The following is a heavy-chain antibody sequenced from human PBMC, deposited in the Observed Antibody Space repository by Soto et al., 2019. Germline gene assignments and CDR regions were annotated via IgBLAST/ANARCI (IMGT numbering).Heavy chain of an antibody. J-gene: IGHJ6*03. Sequence: SQTLSLTCDISGDSVSSNSAAWNWIRQTPSRGLEWLGRTYYRSKWYINYAVSVKSRITVNPDTSKNQFSLQLNSVTPEATAVYYCARGSWDDVTGHYYMDVWGKGTTVTVSS. CDR2: TYYRSKWYI. CDR1: GDSVSSNSAA. V-gene: IGHV6-1*01. CDR3: ARGSWDDVTGHYYMDV. D-gene: IGHD1-1*01.